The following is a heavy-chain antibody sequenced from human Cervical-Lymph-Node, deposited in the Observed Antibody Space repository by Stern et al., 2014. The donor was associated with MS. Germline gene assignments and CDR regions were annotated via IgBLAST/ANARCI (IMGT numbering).Heavy chain of an antibody. Sequence: EVQLVESGGGLAQPGGSLRLSCAASGLTVSSNYMTWVRQAPGKGLEWVSLIYAGSITHYADSVKGRFTISRDNSENILYLQMNSLRVEDTAVYYCTREMAARRFDPWGQGNLVIVSS. CDR3: TREMAARRFDP. CDR2: IYAGSIT. CDR1: GLTVSSNY. D-gene: IGHD6-6*01. J-gene: IGHJ5*02. V-gene: IGHV3-66*01.